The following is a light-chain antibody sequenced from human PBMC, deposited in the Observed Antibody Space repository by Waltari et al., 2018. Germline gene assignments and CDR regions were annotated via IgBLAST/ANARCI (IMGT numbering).Light chain of an antibody. J-gene: IGLJ1*01. Sequence: QAALTQPRSVSGSPGQSVTIPCTGTSSAIGGYNYVSWDQQHPGTAPKLMIYEVSKRPSGVSDRFSGSKSGNTASLTISGLQAEDEADYYRCSYAGSYTFIFGAGTRLTVL. CDR2: EVS. CDR3: CSYAGSYTFI. V-gene: IGLV2-11*01. CDR1: SSAIGGYNY.